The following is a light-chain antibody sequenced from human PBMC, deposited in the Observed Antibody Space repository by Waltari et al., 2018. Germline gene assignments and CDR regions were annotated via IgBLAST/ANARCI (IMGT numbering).Light chain of an antibody. Sequence: QVVLTQSPSASASLGASVKLTCTLSSGHSSYAIAWHQQQPEKGPRYLMKVDNDGSHTKGDGIPDCFSGSSSGAERYLTISGLQSDDEADYYCQTWGTGIQVFGGGTKLTVL. CDR2: VDNDGSH. J-gene: IGLJ3*02. CDR3: QTWGTGIQV. V-gene: IGLV4-69*01. CDR1: SGHSSYA.